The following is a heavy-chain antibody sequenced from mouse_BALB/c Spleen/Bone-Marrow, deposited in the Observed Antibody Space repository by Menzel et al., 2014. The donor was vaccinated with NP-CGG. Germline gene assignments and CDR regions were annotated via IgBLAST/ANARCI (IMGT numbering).Heavy chain of an antibody. Sequence: VQLQQSGAELARPGASVKLSCKASGYTFTSYWMQWVKQRPGQGLEWIGAIYPGDGDTRNTQKFKGKATLTADKSSSTAYMQLSSLASEDSAVYYCARNDYYGSSWSAMDYWGQGTSGTVSS. CDR1: GYTFTSYW. D-gene: IGHD1-1*01. J-gene: IGHJ4*01. CDR2: IYPGDGDT. V-gene: IGHV1-87*01. CDR3: ARNDYYGSSWSAMDY.